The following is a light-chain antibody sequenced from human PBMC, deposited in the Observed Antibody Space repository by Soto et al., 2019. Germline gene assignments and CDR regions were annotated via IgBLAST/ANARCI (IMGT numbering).Light chain of an antibody. J-gene: IGKJ1*01. V-gene: IGKV1-5*01. CDR1: QNIDKW. CDR3: QQYNTYQGT. Sequence: DIHITQYPSTLSASVGDRVSITCRASQNIDKWLAWYQQKPQKAPKLLIFDASTLESGVPSRFSGSGSGTEFTLTISSLQPDDFATYYCQQYNTYQGTFGPGTKVDIK. CDR2: DAS.